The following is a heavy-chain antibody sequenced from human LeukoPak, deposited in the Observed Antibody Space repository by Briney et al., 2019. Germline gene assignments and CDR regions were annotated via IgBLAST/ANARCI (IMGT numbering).Heavy chain of an antibody. J-gene: IGHJ4*02. Sequence: GESLKISCKGSGSSFTTYWITWVRQMPGAGLEWMGIIYPDDSDARYSPSFQGQVTISADKSISTAYLHWSSLKASDTAVYYCTRGITLRNWEVGNYFDYWGQGALVTVSS. CDR2: IYPDDSDA. CDR1: GSSFTTYW. D-gene: IGHD7-27*01. CDR3: TRGITLRNWEVGNYFDY. V-gene: IGHV5-51*01.